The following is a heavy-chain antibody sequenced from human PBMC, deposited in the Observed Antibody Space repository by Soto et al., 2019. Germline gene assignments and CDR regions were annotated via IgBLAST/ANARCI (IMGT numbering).Heavy chain of an antibody. D-gene: IGHD3-10*01. CDR3: ARLLPVTMVRGVSSYGMGV. V-gene: IGHV4-39*01. J-gene: IGHJ6*02. Sequence: SETLSLTCTVSGGSISSSSYYWGRIRQPPGKGLEWIGSIYYSGSTYYNPSLKSRVTISVDTSKNQFSLKLSSVTAADTAVYYCARLLPVTMVRGVSSYGMGVWGQGTTVTVSS. CDR2: IYYSGST. CDR1: GGSISSSSYY.